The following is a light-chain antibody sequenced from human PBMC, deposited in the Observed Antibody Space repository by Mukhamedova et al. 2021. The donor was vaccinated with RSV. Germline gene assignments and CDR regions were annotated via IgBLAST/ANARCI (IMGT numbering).Light chain of an antibody. CDR1: NIGSKS. J-gene: IGLJ1*01. CDR2: YDS. CDR3: QVWDSSSDQGV. Sequence: GGNNIGSKSVHWYQQKPGQAPVLVIYYDSDRPSGIPERFSGSNSGNTATLTISRVEAGDEADYYCQVWDSSSDQGVFGTGTKVPIL. V-gene: IGLV3-21*04.